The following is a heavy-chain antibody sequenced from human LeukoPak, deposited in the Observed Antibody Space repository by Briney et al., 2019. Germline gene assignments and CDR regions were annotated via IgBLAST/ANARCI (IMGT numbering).Heavy chain of an antibody. D-gene: IGHD3-3*01. CDR1: GFTFSSYA. J-gene: IGHJ1*01. Sequence: GGSLRLSYAASGFTFSSYAMHWVRQAPGKGLEWVAVISYDGSNKYYADSVKGRFTISRDNSKNTLYLQMNSLRAEDTAVYYCARGDYDFWSGFAHGPEYFQHWGQGTLVTVSS. CDR2: ISYDGSNK. V-gene: IGHV3-30*01. CDR3: ARGDYDFWSGFAHGPEYFQH.